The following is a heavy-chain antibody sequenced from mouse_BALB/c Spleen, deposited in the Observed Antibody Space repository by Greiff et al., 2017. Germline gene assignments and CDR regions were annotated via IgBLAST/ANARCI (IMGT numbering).Heavy chain of an antibody. CDR2: ISDGGSYT. J-gene: IGHJ4*01. V-gene: IGHV5-4*02. D-gene: IGHD2-4*01. CDR1: GFTFSDYY. Sequence: DVMLVESGGGLVKPGGSLKLSCAASGFTFSDYYMYWVRQTPEKRLEWVATISDGGSYTYYPDSVKGRFTISRDNAKNNLYLQMSSLKSEDTAMYYCARDSDYDRDYYAMDYWGQGTSVTVSS. CDR3: ARDSDYDRDYYAMDY.